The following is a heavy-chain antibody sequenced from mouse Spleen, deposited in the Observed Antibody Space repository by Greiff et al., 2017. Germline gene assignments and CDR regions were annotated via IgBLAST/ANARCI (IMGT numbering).Heavy chain of an antibody. D-gene: IGHD2-1*01. CDR3: TTWGKPFAY. V-gene: IGHV14-4*01. CDR2: IDPENGDT. CDR1: GFNIKDDY. Sequence: EVKMKQSGAELVRPWASVKLSCTASGFNIKDDYMHWVKQRPEQGLEWIGWIDPENGDTEYASKFQGKATITADTSSNTAYLQLSSLTSEDTAVYYCTTWGKPFAYWGQGTLVTVSA. J-gene: IGHJ3*01.